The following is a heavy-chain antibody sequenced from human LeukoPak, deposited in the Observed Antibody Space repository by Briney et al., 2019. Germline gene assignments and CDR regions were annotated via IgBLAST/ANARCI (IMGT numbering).Heavy chain of an antibody. CDR3: AKNFYGDYNFFFDY. CDR2: ISTSGGTT. J-gene: IGHJ4*02. D-gene: IGHD4-17*01. Sequence: GGSLRLSCAASGFTFSSHAMSWVRQAPGKGLEWVSSISTSGGTTYYADSVKGRFTISRDNSKNTLYLQMNSLRAEDTAVYYCAKNFYGDYNFFFDYWGQGTLVTVSS. V-gene: IGHV3-23*01. CDR1: GFTFSSHA.